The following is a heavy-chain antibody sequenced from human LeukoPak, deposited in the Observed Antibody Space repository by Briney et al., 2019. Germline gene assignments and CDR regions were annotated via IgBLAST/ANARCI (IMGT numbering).Heavy chain of an antibody. Sequence: GGSLRLSCAASGFTFSSYAMHWVRQAPGKGLGYVSAISSNGGSTYYANSVKGRFTISRDNSKNTLYLQMGSLRAEDMAVYYCARDRYYDSSGYYYIWGQGTLVTVSS. CDR3: ARDRYYDSSGYYYI. J-gene: IGHJ4*02. CDR1: GFTFSSYA. D-gene: IGHD3-22*01. CDR2: ISSNGGST. V-gene: IGHV3-64*01.